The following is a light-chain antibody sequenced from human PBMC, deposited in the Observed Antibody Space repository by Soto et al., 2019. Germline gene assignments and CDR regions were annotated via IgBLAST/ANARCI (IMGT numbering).Light chain of an antibody. CDR2: EGS. CDR3: CSYAGETTLV. Sequence: QSALTQPASVSGSPGQSITISCTGTSSDVGSYNLVSWYQQYPRKAPKLMIYEGSKRPSGVSNRFSGSKSGNTASLTISGLQAEDEADYYCCSYAGETTLVFGGGTKLTVL. CDR1: SSDVGSYNL. J-gene: IGLJ2*01. V-gene: IGLV2-23*01.